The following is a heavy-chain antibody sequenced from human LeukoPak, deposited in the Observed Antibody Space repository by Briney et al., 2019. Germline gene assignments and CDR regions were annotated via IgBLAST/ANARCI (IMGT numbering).Heavy chain of an antibody. CDR3: AREQTTGFDQ. CDR1: GGPINNYF. V-gene: IGHV4-4*07. Sequence: SETLSLTCTVSGGPINNYFWSWIRQPAGKGLGWMGRIFSSGSTSLNPSLKDRPTISLDKTKNQVSLKLTSVTAADTAMYVCAREQTTGFDQWGQGALVTVS. D-gene: IGHD4-17*01. J-gene: IGHJ4*02. CDR2: IFSSGST.